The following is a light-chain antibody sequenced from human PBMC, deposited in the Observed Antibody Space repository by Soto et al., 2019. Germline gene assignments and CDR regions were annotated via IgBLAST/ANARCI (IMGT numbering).Light chain of an antibody. CDR3: SSKRDSSTLFV. V-gene: IGLV2-14*01. CDR2: EVT. Sequence: QSVLTQAAAVSGCPGQSITISCTGTSSDVGAYNYVSWYQHHPGKVPKLLIYEVTNRPSGVSDRFSGSKSGNTASLTISGLQAEDEADYYCSSKRDSSTLFVFGTGTKVTVL. CDR1: SSDVGAYNY. J-gene: IGLJ1*01.